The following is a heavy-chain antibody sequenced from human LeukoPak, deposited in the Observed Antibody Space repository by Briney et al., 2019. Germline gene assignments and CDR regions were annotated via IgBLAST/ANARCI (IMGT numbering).Heavy chain of an antibody. J-gene: IGHJ5*02. CDR3: AREGPPYYYGSGRNNWFDP. V-gene: IGHV3-74*01. D-gene: IGHD3-10*01. CDR1: GFTFSSYW. CDR2: INSDGRST. Sequence: GGSLRLSCAASGFTFSSYWMHWVRQAPGKGLVWVSRINSDGRSTSYADSVKCRFTISRDNAKNTLYLQMNSLRAEDTAVYYCAREGPPYYYGSGRNNWFDPWGQGTLVTASS.